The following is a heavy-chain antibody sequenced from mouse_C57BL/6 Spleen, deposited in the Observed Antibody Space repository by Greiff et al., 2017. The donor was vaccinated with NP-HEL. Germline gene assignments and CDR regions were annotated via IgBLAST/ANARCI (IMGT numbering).Heavy chain of an antibody. J-gene: IGHJ4*01. CDR3: ARDGSSSYYAMDY. CDR1: GFTFSSYG. D-gene: IGHD1-1*01. V-gene: IGHV5-6*01. Sequence: EVQLVESGGDLVKPGGSLKLSCAASGFTFSSYGMSWVRQTPDKRLEWVATISSGGSYTYYPDSVKGRFTISRDNAKNTLYLQMSSLKSEDTAMYYCARDGSSSYYAMDYWGQGTSVTVSS. CDR2: ISSGGSYT.